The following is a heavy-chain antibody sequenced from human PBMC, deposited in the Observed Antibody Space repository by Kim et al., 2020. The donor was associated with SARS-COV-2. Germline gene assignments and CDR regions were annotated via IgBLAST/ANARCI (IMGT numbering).Heavy chain of an antibody. CDR3: ASGIRGDVESGEYFQH. CDR1: GGSISSGGYY. CDR2: IYYSGST. D-gene: IGHD2-21*02. Sequence: SETLSLTCTVSGGSISSGGYYWSWIRQHPGKGLEWIGYIYYSGSTYYNPSLKSRVTISVDTSKNQFSLKLSSVTAADTAVYYCASGIRGDVESGEYFQHWGQGTLVTVSS. V-gene: IGHV4-31*03. J-gene: IGHJ1*01.